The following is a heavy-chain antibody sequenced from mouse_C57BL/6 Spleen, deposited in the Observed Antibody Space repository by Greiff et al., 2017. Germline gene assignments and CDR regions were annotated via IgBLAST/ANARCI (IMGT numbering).Heavy chain of an antibody. CDR3: AREGYYYGSSPYYAMDY. CDR2: ISYDGSN. D-gene: IGHD1-1*01. V-gene: IGHV3-6*01. Sequence: VQLKESGPGLVKPSQSLSLTCSVTGYSITSGYYWNWIRQFPGNKLEWMGYISYDGSNNYNPSLKNRISITRDTSKNQFFLKLNSFTTEDTATYYCAREGYYYGSSPYYAMDYWGQGTSVTVSS. J-gene: IGHJ4*01. CDR1: GYSITSGYY.